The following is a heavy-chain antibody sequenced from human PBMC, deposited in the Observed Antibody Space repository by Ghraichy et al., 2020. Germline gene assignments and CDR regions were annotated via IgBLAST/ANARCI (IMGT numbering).Heavy chain of an antibody. V-gene: IGHV3-23*01. D-gene: IGHD3-10*01. Sequence: GESLNISCAASGFTFSSSAMSWVRQAPGKGLEWVSTISSSGGSTYYADSVKGRFTISRDNSKNTLYLQMNSLRAEDTAVYYCAKDYHYYGASDFWGPGTLVTVSS. CDR1: GFTFSSSA. CDR2: ISSSGGST. J-gene: IGHJ4*02. CDR3: AKDYHYYGASDF.